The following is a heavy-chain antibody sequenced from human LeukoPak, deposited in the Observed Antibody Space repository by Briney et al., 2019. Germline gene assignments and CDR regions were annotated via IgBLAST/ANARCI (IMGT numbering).Heavy chain of an antibody. CDR3: TTDPKPQIITMVRGAPTASGVTAIRGY. CDR2: IYYSGST. Sequence: SETLSLTCTVSGGSISSSSYYWGWIRQPPGKGLEWIGSIYYSGSTRYNPSLKSRVTVSVDTSKNQFSLKLSSVTAADTAVYYCTTDPKPQIITMVRGAPTASGVTAIRGYWGQGTLVTVSS. V-gene: IGHV4-39*07. J-gene: IGHJ4*02. CDR1: GGSISSSSYY. D-gene: IGHD3-10*01.